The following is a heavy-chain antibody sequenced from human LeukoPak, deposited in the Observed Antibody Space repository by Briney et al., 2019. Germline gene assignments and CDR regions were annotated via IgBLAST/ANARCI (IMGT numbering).Heavy chain of an antibody. CDR3: ARSTRGDLPDY. CDR2: INPNSGGT. Sequence: ASVKVSCKVSGYPFTAGAFSWVRQAPGQGLEWMGWINPNSGGTNYAQKFQGWVTMTRDTSISTAYMELSRLRSDDTAVYYCARSTRGDLPDYWGQGTLVTVSS. CDR1: GYPFTAGA. D-gene: IGHD2-21*02. V-gene: IGHV1-2*04. J-gene: IGHJ4*02.